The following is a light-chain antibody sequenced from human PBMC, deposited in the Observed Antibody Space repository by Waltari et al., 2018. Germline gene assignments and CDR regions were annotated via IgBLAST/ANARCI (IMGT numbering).Light chain of an antibody. J-gene: IGLJ1*01. CDR2: TNI. CDR3: QSFDISLNGAV. CDR1: TSNLATDYV. Sequence: SVLPQPPSLSWAPLQGVTLSCPGRTSNLATDYVVLSYQQLPGTAPKLLLYTNIYRPPGVPDRFSGSKSGTSASLIIAGLQAEDAADYYCQSFDISLNGAVFGAGTKVTVL. V-gene: IGLV1-40*01.